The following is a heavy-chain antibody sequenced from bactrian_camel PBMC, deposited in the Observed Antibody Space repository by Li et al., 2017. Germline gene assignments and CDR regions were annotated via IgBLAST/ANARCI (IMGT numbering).Heavy chain of an antibody. CDR2: IATDGTT. V-gene: IGHV3S53*01. CDR3: VTNYGWGYGPLDY. CDR1: GFTFTHYA. J-gene: IGHJ4*01. D-gene: IGHD5*01. Sequence: HVQLVESGGGLVQPGGSLRLSCAASGFTFTHYAMVWFRQAPGKEREAVAAIATDGTTHYAESVKGRFTISRDNAKNTLHLQLNGLKTEDTAMYYCVTNYGWGYGPLDYWGQRTQVTVS.